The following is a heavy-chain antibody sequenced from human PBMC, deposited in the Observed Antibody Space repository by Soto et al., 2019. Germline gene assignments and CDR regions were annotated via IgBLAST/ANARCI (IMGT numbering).Heavy chain of an antibody. J-gene: IGHJ6*02. V-gene: IGHV3-74*01. CDR3: ARDHTYSYDSSGRGGNGLDV. D-gene: IGHD3-22*01. CDR2: ISSDGSST. CDR1: GCTFISHW. Sequence: GGSLRLSCAASGCTFISHWMHWVRQAPGKGLVWVSRISSDGSSTSYADSVKGRFTISRDNAKNTLYLQMNSLRAEDTAVYYFARDHTYSYDSSGRGGNGLDVWGQGTTVSVSS.